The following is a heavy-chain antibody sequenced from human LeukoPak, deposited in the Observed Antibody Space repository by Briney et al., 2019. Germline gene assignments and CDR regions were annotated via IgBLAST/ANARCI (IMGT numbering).Heavy chain of an antibody. CDR1: GFTFSSYA. CDR3: ARLGSIAALDY. J-gene: IGHJ4*02. CDR2: ISYDGSNK. V-gene: IGHV3-30-3*01. Sequence: PGGSLRLSCAASGFTFSSYAMHWVRQAPGKGLEWVAVISYDGSNKYYADSVKGRFTISRDNAKNSLYLQMNSLRAEDTAVYYCARLGSIAALDYWGQGTLVTVSS. D-gene: IGHD6-6*01.